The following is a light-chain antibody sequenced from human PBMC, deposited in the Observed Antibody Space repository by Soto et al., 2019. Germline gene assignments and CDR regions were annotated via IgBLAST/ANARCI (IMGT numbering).Light chain of an antibody. Sequence: EIVLTQSAATLSLSPGERATRSCRASQSVSSFLAWYQQKPGQAPRLLIYDAVNRAPGIPARFSGSGSGTDFTLTISSLEPEDFAVYYCQQRSTWLTWTFGQGTKVDIK. V-gene: IGKV3-11*01. CDR3: QQRSTWLTWT. CDR1: QSVSSF. J-gene: IGKJ1*01. CDR2: DAV.